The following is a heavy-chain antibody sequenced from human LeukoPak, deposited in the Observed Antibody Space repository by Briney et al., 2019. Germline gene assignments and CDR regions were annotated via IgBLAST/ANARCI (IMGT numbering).Heavy chain of an antibody. CDR2: ISDDGSNK. V-gene: IGHV3-30*04. CDR1: GFTFSTYA. J-gene: IGHJ3*02. CDR3: ARAWGYCSGDSCYGAFDI. D-gene: IGHD2-15*01. Sequence: GRSLRLSCAASGFTFSTYAMHWVRQAPGKGLEWVAVISDDGSNKYYLDSVKGRFTISRDESKNTLSLQMNNLRAEDTAVYYCARAWGYCSGDSCYGAFDIWGQGTMVTVSS.